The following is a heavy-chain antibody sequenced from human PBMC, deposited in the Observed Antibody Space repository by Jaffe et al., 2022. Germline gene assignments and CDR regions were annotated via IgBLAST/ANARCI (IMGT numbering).Heavy chain of an antibody. Sequence: EVQLVESGGGLVKPGGSLRLSCAASGFTFSNAWMSWVRQAPGKGLEWVGRIKSKTDGGTTDYAAPVKGRFTISRDDSKNTLYLQMNSLKTEDTAVYYCTTGSPSGYDLRFDYWGQGTLVTVSS. J-gene: IGHJ4*02. CDR2: IKSKTDGGTT. CDR3: TTGSPSGYDLRFDY. D-gene: IGHD5-12*01. CDR1: GFTFSNAW. V-gene: IGHV3-15*01.